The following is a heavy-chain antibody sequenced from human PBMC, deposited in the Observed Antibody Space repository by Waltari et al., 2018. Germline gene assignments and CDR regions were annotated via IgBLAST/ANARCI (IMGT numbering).Heavy chain of an antibody. CDR3: TTKPSNLNEFDY. J-gene: IGHJ4*02. CDR1: GFTFGDYA. CDR2: IRSKAYGGTT. V-gene: IGHV3-49*03. D-gene: IGHD1-1*01. Sequence: EVQLVESGGGLVQPGRSLRLSCTASGFTFGDYAMSWFRQAPGKGLEWVGFIRSKAYGGTTEYAASVKGRFTISRDDSKSIAYLQMNSLKTEDTAVYYCTTKPSNLNEFDYWGQGTLVTVSS.